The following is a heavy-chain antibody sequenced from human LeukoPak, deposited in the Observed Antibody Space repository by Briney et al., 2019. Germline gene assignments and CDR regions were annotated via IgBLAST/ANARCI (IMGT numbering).Heavy chain of an antibody. CDR3: VRAAMPYIINGRRFEY. V-gene: IGHV3-13*04. Sequence: HTGGSLRLSCAASGFTSSAYDMHWVRQITGGGLEWVSTSGTVGDTFYSDSVKGRFTISRENAKNSAHLQMNSLRVEDSAIYFCVRAAMPYIINGRRFEYWGQGTLVTVSS. CDR2: SGTVGDT. J-gene: IGHJ4*02. D-gene: IGHD2-2*01. CDR1: GFTSSAYD.